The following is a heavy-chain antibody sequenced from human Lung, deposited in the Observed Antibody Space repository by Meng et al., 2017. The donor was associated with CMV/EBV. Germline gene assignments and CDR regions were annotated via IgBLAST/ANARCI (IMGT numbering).Heavy chain of an antibody. J-gene: IGHJ4*02. V-gene: IGHV3-23*01. CDR1: GFTFSSYA. CDR3: AKAYSSSSVGTNRGFDY. Sequence: GESLKISCAASGFTFSSYAMSGVRQAPGKGLEWVSAISGSGGSTYYADSVKGRFTISRDNSKNTRYLQMNSLRAEDTAVYYCAKAYSSSSVGTNRGFDYWXQGTLVXVSS. D-gene: IGHD6-6*01. CDR2: ISGSGGST.